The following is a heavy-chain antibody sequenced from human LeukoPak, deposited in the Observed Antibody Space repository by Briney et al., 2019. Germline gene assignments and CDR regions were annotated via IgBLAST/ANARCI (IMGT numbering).Heavy chain of an antibody. Sequence: ASVKVSCTASGGTFSSYAISWVRQAPGQGLEWMGGIIPIFGTANYAQKFQGRVTITADESTSTAYMELSSLRSEDTAVYYCAISAEYYFDYWGQGTLVTVSS. CDR1: GGTFSSYA. J-gene: IGHJ4*02. CDR2: IIPIFGTA. CDR3: AISAEYYFDY. D-gene: IGHD3-16*02. V-gene: IGHV1-69*13.